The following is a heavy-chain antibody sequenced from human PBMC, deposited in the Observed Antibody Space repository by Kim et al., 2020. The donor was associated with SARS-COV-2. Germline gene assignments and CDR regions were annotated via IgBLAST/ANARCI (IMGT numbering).Heavy chain of an antibody. J-gene: IGHJ5*02. CDR1: GFTFSSYG. CDR3: ARAGTQGYSSSWYRFDP. CDR2: IWYDGSNK. V-gene: IGHV3-33*01. D-gene: IGHD6-13*01. Sequence: GGSLRLSCAASGFTFSSYGMHWVRQAPGKGLEWVAVIWYDGSNKYYADSVKGRFTISRDNSKNTLYLQMNSLRAEDTAVYYCARAGTQGYSSSWYRFDPWGQGTLVTVSS.